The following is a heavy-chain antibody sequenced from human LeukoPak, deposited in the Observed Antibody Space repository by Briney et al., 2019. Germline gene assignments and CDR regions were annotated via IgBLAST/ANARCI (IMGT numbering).Heavy chain of an antibody. V-gene: IGHV4-34*01. CDR2: INHSGST. D-gene: IGHD4-17*01. Sequence: SETLSLTCAVYGGSFSDYYWTWLRQPPGKGLEWIGEINHSGSTNYNPSLKSRVTISVDTSKKQFFLRLSSVTAADTAVYYCASLDYGDYEFIYWGQGTLVTVSS. J-gene: IGHJ4*02. CDR3: ASLDYGDYEFIY. CDR1: GGSFSDYY.